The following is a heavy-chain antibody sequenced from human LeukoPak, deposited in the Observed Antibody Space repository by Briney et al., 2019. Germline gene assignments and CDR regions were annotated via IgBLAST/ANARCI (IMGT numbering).Heavy chain of an antibody. CDR2: IYYSGST. D-gene: IGHD4-17*01. Sequence: PSETLSLTCTVSGGSISSYYWSWIRQPPGKGLEWIGSIYYSGSTNYNPSLKSRVTISVDTSKNQFSLKLSSVTAADTAVYYCARVRYGDYGIDPWGQGTLVTVSS. CDR1: GGSISSYY. J-gene: IGHJ5*02. V-gene: IGHV4-59*01. CDR3: ARVRYGDYGIDP.